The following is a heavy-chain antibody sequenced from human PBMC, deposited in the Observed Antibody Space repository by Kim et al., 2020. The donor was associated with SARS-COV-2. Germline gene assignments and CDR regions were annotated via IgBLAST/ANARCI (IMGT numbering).Heavy chain of an antibody. CDR2: LNEDGSTT. V-gene: IGHV3-74*01. J-gene: IGHJ4*02. Sequence: GGSLRLSCAASGFTFSNYWMHWVRQAPGKGPVWVSRLNEDGSTTNYADSVKGRFTISRDNARNTLYLHMDSLRAEDTALYYCVKDLVGSYDFWGKGTLGT. CDR1: GFTFSNYW. D-gene: IGHD3-9*01. CDR3: VKDLVGSYDF.